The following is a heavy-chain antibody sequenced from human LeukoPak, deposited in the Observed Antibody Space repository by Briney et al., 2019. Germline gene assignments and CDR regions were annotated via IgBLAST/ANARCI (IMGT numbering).Heavy chain of an antibody. D-gene: IGHD3-22*01. CDR3: AGPLLTYYSDSSAYS. CDR1: GGSISSSNYY. V-gene: IGHV4-39*01. J-gene: IGHJ4*02. Sequence: SETLSLTCSVSGGSISSSNYYWGWIRQPPGKGLEWIGIIYYSGSTSYNPSLKSRVTISIDTSKNQFSLKLSSVTAADTAVYYCAGPLLTYYSDSSAYSWGQGTLVTVTS. CDR2: IYYSGST.